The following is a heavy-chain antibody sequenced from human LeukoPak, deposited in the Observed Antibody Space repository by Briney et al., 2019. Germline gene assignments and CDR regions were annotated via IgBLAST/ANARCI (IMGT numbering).Heavy chain of an antibody. V-gene: IGHV4-39*07. J-gene: IGHJ4*02. D-gene: IGHD2-2*02. CDR2: IYYSGST. CDR1: GGSISSSSYY. CDR3: ARAFSGGLYTDY. Sequence: PSETLSLTCTVSGGSISSSSYYWGWIRQPPGKGLEWIGSIYYSGSTYYNPSLKSRVTISVDTSKNQFSLKLSSVTAADTAVYYCARAFSGGLYTDYWGQGTLVTVSS.